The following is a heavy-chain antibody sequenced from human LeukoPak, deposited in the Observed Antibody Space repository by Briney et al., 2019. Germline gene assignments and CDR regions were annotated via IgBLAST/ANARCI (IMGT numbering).Heavy chain of an antibody. CDR2: IYYSGST. D-gene: IGHD2-2*03. J-gene: IGHJ4*02. Sequence: SETLSLTCTVSGGSISSYYWSWIRQPPGKGLEWIGYIYYSGSTNYNPSLKSRVTISVDTSKNQFSLKLSSVTAADTAVYYCAREVDIGPSFDYWGQGTLVTVSS. V-gene: IGHV4-59*01. CDR3: AREVDIGPSFDY. CDR1: GGSISSYY.